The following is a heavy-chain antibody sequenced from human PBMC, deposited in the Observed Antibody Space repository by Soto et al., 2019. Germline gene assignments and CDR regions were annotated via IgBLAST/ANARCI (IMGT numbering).Heavy chain of an antibody. CDR3: SRGGSCSRTSCFTGYSAY. CDR2: IYPGDSDT. CDR1: GYSFTSYW. V-gene: IGHV5-51*01. Sequence: PGESLKISCKGSGYSFTSYWIGWVRQMPGKGLEWMGIIYPGDSDTRYSPSFQGQVTISADKSISPAYLQWSSLKASDTAMYYCSRGGSCSRTSCFTGYSAYWGKGTLVTVSS. D-gene: IGHD2-2*01. J-gene: IGHJ4*02.